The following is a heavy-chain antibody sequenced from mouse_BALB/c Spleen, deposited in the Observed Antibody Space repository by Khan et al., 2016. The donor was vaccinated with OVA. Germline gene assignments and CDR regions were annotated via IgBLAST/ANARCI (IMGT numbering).Heavy chain of an antibody. J-gene: IGHJ2*01. CDR1: GFTFSSYG. CDR3: ATSYYYGYYFDY. Sequence: EVQLVESGGGLVQPGGSRKLSCAASGFTFSSYGMHWVRQAPEKGLEWVAYISGDSSTIYYTDPVKGRFPISRDNPKNTLSLQMTSLMSEDTAMYYCATSYYYGYYFDYWGPGTTLTVSS. CDR2: ISGDSSTI. D-gene: IGHD1-1*01. V-gene: IGHV5-17*02.